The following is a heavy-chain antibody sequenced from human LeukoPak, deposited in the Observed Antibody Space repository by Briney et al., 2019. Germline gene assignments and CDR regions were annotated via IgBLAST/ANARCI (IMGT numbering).Heavy chain of an antibody. CDR2: IFYSGST. V-gene: IGHV4-59*01. D-gene: IGHD6-19*01. Sequence: PSETLSLTCTVSGGSISSYYWSWIRQPPGKGLEWIGYIFYSGSTNYNPSLKSRVTISVDTSRNQFSLKLNSVTAADTAVYYCARGLLAGSPSYSMDVWGQGTTVTVSS. J-gene: IGHJ6*02. CDR1: GGSISSYY. CDR3: ARGLLAGSPSYSMDV.